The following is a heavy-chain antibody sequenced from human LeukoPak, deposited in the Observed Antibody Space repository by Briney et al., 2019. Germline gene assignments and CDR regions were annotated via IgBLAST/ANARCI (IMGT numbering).Heavy chain of an antibody. CDR1: GGSFSGYY. V-gene: IGHV4-34*01. CDR3: AREPVEWLYPYYYYYMDV. D-gene: IGHD3-3*01. CDR2: INHSGST. Sequence: SETLSLTCAVYGGSFSGYYWSWIRQPPGKGLEWIGEINHSGSTNYNPSLKSRVTISVDTSKNQFSLKLSSVTAADTAVYYCAREPVEWLYPYYYYYMDVWGKGTTVTVSS. J-gene: IGHJ6*03.